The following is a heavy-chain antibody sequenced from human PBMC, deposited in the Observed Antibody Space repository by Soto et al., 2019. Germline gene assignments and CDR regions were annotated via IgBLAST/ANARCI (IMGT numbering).Heavy chain of an antibody. CDR1: GGAISDARFY. Sequence: QLQLQESGPGLVKPSETLSLTCSLSGGAISDARFYWGWIRQSPGRGLEWIGSIYYTGTTFFNPSVHSRVTISVDTSENQFSLKLYSVTAADTALYFCARQKWEQPKWFDPWGQGTLVIVSP. V-gene: IGHV4-39*01. CDR3: ARQKWEQPKWFDP. D-gene: IGHD1-26*01. CDR2: IYYTGTT. J-gene: IGHJ5*02.